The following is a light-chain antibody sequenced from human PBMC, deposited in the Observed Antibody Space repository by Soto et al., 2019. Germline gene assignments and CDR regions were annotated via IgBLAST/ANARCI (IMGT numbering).Light chain of an antibody. Sequence: QSVLTQPPSASGTPGRWITISCSGSGSNIGTNTVNWYQHVPGTAPKLLIFNNNQRPSGVPVRFSGSKSRTSASLAINGLHSEDEADYYCAAWDDSLQGVIFGGGTKLTVL. CDR2: NNN. V-gene: IGLV1-44*01. CDR1: GSNIGTNT. J-gene: IGLJ2*01. CDR3: AAWDDSLQGVI.